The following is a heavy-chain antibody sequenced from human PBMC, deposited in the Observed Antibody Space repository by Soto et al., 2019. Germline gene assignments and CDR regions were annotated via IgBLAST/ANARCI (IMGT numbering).Heavy chain of an antibody. CDR1: GFTFSSYA. V-gene: IGHV3-23*01. CDR2: ISAGGGST. D-gene: IGHD6-13*01. CDR3: AKRLIYNSNWYYFDY. J-gene: IGHJ4*02. Sequence: GGSLRLSCAASGFTFSSYAMSWVRQAPGKGLEWVSAISAGGGSTYYADSVKGRFTISRDNSKNTLYLQMNSLRAEDTAAYYCAKRLIYNSNWYYFDYWGQGTLVTVSS.